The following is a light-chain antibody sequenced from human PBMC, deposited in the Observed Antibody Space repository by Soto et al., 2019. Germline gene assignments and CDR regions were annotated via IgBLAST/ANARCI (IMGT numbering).Light chain of an antibody. V-gene: IGKV3-20*01. CDR1: QSVTTNY. J-gene: IGKJ2*01. Sequence: EIVLTQSPGTLSLSPGERATLSCRATQSVTTNYLAWYQQKPGQAPRLLIYGASIRATGIPDRFSGSGSGTEFTLTISRLEPEDFAVYYCQHYGSSPPKTFGQGTKLEIK. CDR3: QHYGSSPPKT. CDR2: GAS.